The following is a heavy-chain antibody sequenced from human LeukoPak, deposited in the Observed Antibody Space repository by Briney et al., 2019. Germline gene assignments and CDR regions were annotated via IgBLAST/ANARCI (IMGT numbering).Heavy chain of an antibody. J-gene: IGHJ4*02. CDR3: ARDSSSWYPYSFDY. Sequence: GGSLRLSCAASGFTFSDYYMSWIRQAPGKGLEWVSYISSSGSTIYYADSVKGRFTISRDNAKDSLYLQMNSLRAEDTAVYYCARDSSSWYPYSFDYWGQGTLVTVSS. CDR2: ISSSGSTI. CDR1: GFTFSDYY. D-gene: IGHD6-13*01. V-gene: IGHV3-11*01.